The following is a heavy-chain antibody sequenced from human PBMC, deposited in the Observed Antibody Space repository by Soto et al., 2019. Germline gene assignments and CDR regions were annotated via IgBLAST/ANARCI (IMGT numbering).Heavy chain of an antibody. CDR3: ARDYDILTGRRAYYFDY. D-gene: IGHD3-9*01. V-gene: IGHV3-53*04. CDR1: GFTVSSNY. CDR2: IYSGGST. Sequence: GGSLRLSCAASGFTVSSNYMSWVRQAPGKGLEWVSVIYSGGSTYYADSVKGRFTISRHNSKNTLYLQMNSLRAEDTAVYYCARDYDILTGRRAYYFDYWGQGTLVTVSS. J-gene: IGHJ4*02.